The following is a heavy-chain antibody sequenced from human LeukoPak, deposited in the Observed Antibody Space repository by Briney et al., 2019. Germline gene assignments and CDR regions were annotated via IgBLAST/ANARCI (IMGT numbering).Heavy chain of an antibody. D-gene: IGHD3-10*01. CDR1: GYSFTSYW. CDR2: IYPGDSDT. Sequence: GESLKISCKGSGYSFTSYWIGWVRQMPGKGLEWMGIIYPGDSDTRYSPSFQGQVTISADKSINTAYLQWSSLKASDTATYYCARHKEDYYGSGSYGLDYWGQGTLVTASS. J-gene: IGHJ4*02. V-gene: IGHV5-51*01. CDR3: ARHKEDYYGSGSYGLDY.